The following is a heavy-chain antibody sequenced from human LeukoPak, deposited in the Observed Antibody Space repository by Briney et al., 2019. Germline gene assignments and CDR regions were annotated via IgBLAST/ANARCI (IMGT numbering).Heavy chain of an antibody. Sequence: ASVRVSCKASGYTFTGYYIHWVRQAPGQGLEWMGWINPDSGGTNYAQKFQGRVTMTRDTSIRTAYMELSRLRSDDTAVYYCARVLFYSSGNKSNRVDYWGQGTLVTVSS. D-gene: IGHD6-19*01. CDR1: GYTFTGYY. CDR3: ARVLFYSSGNKSNRVDY. CDR2: INPDSGGT. V-gene: IGHV1-2*02. J-gene: IGHJ4*02.